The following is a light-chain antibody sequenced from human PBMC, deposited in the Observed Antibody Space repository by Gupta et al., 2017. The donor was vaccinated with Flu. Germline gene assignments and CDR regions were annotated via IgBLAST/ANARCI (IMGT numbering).Light chain of an antibody. CDR1: QGISTW. CDR2: AAS. CDR3: QQSSSSPQT. J-gene: IGKJ4*01. Sequence: PSSVSASIRDKVTITCRASQGISTWLAWYQERPGKAPKLLIYAASKLQSGVPSRFSGSGSGTDFSLIISSLQPEDFAIYYCQQSSSSPQTFGAGTRVEIK. V-gene: IGKV1-12*01.